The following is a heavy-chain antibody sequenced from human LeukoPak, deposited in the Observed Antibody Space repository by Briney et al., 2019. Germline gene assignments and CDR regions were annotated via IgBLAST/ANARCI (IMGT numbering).Heavy chain of an antibody. J-gene: IGHJ4*02. Sequence: SGGSLRLSCAAAGFTFDDYFMGWVRQAPGKGLEWVSYITNSGYTVYYADSVRGRFTISKDNAKNSLYLHMSGLRAEDTAVYYCARSRARIAAAVYYFDYWGQGTPVTVSS. CDR2: ITNSGYTV. D-gene: IGHD6-13*01. V-gene: IGHV3-11*01. CDR3: ARSRARIAAAVYYFDY. CDR1: GFTFDDYF.